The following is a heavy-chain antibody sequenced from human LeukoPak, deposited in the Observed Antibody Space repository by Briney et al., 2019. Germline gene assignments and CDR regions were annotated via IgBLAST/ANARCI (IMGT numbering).Heavy chain of an antibody. Sequence: SETLSLTCTVSGGSVSSGTYYWTWIRQPAGKGLEWIGRIYISGSTNFDPSLKSRVSISLDTSQNQFSLKLRSVTAADTAVYYCARDHSSGYYGLDVWGQGTTVTVSS. CDR3: ARDHSSGYYGLDV. CDR2: IYISGST. V-gene: IGHV4-61*10. CDR1: GGSVSSGTYY. D-gene: IGHD3-22*01. J-gene: IGHJ6*02.